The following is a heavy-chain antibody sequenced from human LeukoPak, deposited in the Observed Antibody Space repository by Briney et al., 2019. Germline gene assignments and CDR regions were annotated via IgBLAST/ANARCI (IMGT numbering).Heavy chain of an antibody. Sequence: ASVKVSCKASGYTFTSYYMHWVRQAPGQGLEWMGIINPSGGSTSYAQKFQGRVTMTRDMSTSTVYMELSSLRSEDTAVYYCARRERYCSSTSCYEGFGYYYYMDVWGKGTTVTISS. CDR3: ARRERYCSSTSCYEGFGYYYYMDV. J-gene: IGHJ6*03. CDR2: INPSGGST. CDR1: GYTFTSYY. V-gene: IGHV1-46*01. D-gene: IGHD2-2*01.